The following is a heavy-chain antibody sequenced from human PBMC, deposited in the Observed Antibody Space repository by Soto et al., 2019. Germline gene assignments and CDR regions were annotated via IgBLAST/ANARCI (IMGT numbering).Heavy chain of an antibody. Sequence: QVQLVQSGAEEKKPGASVKVSCKASGYTFTGYAMHWVRQAPGQRLEWMGWINAGNGNTKYSQKFLGRVTITRDTSASTAYMELSSLRSEDTAVFYCARAVAVPADFDYWGQGTLVTVSS. CDR2: INAGNGNT. V-gene: IGHV1-3*05. D-gene: IGHD6-19*01. CDR1: GYTFTGYA. J-gene: IGHJ4*02. CDR3: ARAVAVPADFDY.